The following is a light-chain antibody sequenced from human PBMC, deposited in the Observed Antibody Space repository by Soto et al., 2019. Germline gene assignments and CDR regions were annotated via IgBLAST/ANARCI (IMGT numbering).Light chain of an antibody. J-gene: IGLJ2*01. CDR1: SSDVGSYNY. CDR3: SSYTSSSTGGV. Sequence: QSALTQPASVSGSPGQSITISCTGTSSDVGSYNYVSWYQQHPGKAPKLMIYEVSNRPSGVSNRFSGSKSGNTASLTISGLQAEDEADYYCSSYTSSSTGGVFGGGTQLTVL. CDR2: EVS. V-gene: IGLV2-14*01.